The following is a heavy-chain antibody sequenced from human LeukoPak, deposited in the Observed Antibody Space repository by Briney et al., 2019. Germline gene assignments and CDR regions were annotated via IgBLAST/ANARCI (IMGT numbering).Heavy chain of an antibody. V-gene: IGHV4-4*07. CDR3: ARDGGSSPWVFDP. D-gene: IGHD1-26*01. Sequence: KASETLSLTCTVSGGSMDNYYWSWIRQAAGQGLEWIGRIYISGFTNYRPSLKGRVTMSVDTSRNQFSLKLSYVTAADTAVYFCARDGGSSPWVFDPWGQGALVTVSS. CDR2: IYISGFT. J-gene: IGHJ5*02. CDR1: GGSMDNYY.